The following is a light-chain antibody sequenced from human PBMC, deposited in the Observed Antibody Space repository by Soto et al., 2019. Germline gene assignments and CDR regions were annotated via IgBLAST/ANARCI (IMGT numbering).Light chain of an antibody. CDR1: QNIRSY. V-gene: IGKV1-39*01. Sequence: DIQMTQSPSSLSASVGDRVTITGRASQNIRSYLNWYQQKPGKAPQLLIYATFSLQTGVPSRFSASGSGTDFSLVISDLQPEDSATYYCQQGYSSRWTSGRGTKVEI. J-gene: IGKJ1*01. CDR2: ATF. CDR3: QQGYSSRWT.